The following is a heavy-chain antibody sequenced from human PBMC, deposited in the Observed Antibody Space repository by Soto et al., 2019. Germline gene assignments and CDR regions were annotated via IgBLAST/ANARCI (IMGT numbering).Heavy chain of an antibody. D-gene: IGHD6-19*01. CDR2: INHSGVT. J-gene: IGHJ6*02. Sequence: QVQLQQWGAGLLKPSGTLSLTCAVYGGSFSGYYWSWIRQPPGKGLEWIGDINHSGVTNYKPSLKRRVTISVDTSKNQFSLQLKSVTAADTALYYCARFSGSYYYAMDVWGQGSTVTVSS. CDR3: ARFSGSYYYAMDV. V-gene: IGHV4-34*01. CDR1: GGSFSGYY.